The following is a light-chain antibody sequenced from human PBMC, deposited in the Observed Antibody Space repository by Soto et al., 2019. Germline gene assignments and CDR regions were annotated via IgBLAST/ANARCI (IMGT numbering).Light chain of an antibody. V-gene: IGKV3-15*01. Sequence: EIVMTQSPATLSGSPGERATLSCRASQSISSNLAWYQQKPGQAPRLVIFGASTRATGIPARFSGSGSGTEFTLTISSLQSEDFAVYYCQQYNNWLPITFGQGTRMEIK. CDR3: QQYNNWLPIT. CDR2: GAS. CDR1: QSISSN. J-gene: IGKJ5*01.